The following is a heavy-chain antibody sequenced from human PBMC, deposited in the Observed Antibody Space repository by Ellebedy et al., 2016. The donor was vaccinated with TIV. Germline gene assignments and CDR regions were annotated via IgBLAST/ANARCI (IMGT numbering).Heavy chain of an antibody. CDR2: IYHSGST. J-gene: IGHJ4*02. V-gene: IGHV4-38-2*02. CDR1: GYSISSGYY. D-gene: IGHD6-19*01. CDR3: ARDAAVGKIDY. Sequence: SETLSLTCTVSGYSISSGYYWGWIRQPPGKGLEWIGSIYHSGSTYYNPSLKSRVTISVDTSKNQFSLKLSSVTAADTAVYYCARDAAVGKIDYWGQGTLVTVSS.